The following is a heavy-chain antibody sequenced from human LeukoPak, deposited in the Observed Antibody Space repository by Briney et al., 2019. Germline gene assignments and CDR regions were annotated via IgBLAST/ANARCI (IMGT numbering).Heavy chain of an antibody. J-gene: IGHJ3*02. CDR2: IYHSGST. Sequence: SETLSLTCTVSGYSISSGYHWGWIRQPPGKGLEWIGSIYHSGSTYYIPSLKSRVTISVDTSKNQFSLKLSSVTAADTAVYYCARSRIAAAEDAFDIWGQGTMVTVSS. CDR1: GYSISSGYH. V-gene: IGHV4-38-2*02. D-gene: IGHD6-13*01. CDR3: ARSRIAAAEDAFDI.